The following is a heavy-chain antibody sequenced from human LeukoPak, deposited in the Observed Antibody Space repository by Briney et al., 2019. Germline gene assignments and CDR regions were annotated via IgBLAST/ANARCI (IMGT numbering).Heavy chain of an antibody. CDR3: ATLRYFDWFSWFDP. D-gene: IGHD3-9*01. V-gene: IGHV4-39*07. CDR1: GGLIPISTYY. Sequence: SETLSLSCTVSGGLIPISTYYWGWIRQPPGKGLEWIGSVYYSGTTKYNPSLKSRVTISVDTLKNKFSLKLISVTAADTAVYYCATLRYFDWFSWFDPWGQGTLVTVSS. CDR2: VYYSGTT. J-gene: IGHJ5*02.